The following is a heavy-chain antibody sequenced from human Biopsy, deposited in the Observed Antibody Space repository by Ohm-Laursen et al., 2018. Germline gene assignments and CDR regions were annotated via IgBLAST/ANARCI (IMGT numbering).Heavy chain of an antibody. V-gene: IGHV4-39*01. D-gene: IGHD3-22*01. CDR2: IFYRGST. CDR3: TRDYDTSGYHYVS. Sequence: SDTLSLTWAVSGGSISNNNYYWGWIRQPPGKGLEWIGSIFYRGSTHYKPSLKSRVNISVDTSKNQFSLKLNSVTAADTAVYYCTRDYDTSGYHYVSWGQGTLVTVSS. CDR1: GGSISNNNYY. J-gene: IGHJ5*02.